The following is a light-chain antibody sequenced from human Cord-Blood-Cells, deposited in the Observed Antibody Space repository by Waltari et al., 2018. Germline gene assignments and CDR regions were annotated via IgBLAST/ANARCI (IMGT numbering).Light chain of an antibody. CDR3: QTWGTGIHVV. CDR1: SGHSSYA. CDR2: LNSDGRH. J-gene: IGLJ2*01. Sequence: QLVLTQSPSASASLGASATLTCTLSSGHSSYAIACLQLQPEKGPRYLMKLNSDGRHSQGDGIPDRFSGSSSGAERYLTISGLQSEDEADYYCQTWGTGIHVVFGGGTKLTVL. V-gene: IGLV4-69*01.